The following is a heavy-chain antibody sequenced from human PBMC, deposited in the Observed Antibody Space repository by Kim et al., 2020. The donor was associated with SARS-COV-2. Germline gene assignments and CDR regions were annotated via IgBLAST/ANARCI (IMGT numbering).Heavy chain of an antibody. D-gene: IGHD5-18*01. CDR2: INYDGDAT. J-gene: IGHJ5*02. CDR3: AKDMAAVAGAMGWFDP. CDR1: GFDFTTYA. V-gene: IGHV3-23*01. Sequence: GGSLRLSCVASGFDFTTYAMSWVRQAPGKGLEWVSTINYDGDATYYADSVKGRFAISRDNSKYTVYLQVNSLTVEDTGIYYCAKDMAAVAGAMGWFDPWG.